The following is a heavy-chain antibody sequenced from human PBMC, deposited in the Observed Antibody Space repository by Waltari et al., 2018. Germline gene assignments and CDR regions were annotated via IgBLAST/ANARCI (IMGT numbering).Heavy chain of an antibody. Sequence: EVQLVESGGGLVQPGGSLGLSCAASGFTFSSYWMSWVRQAPGKGLEWVANIKQDGSEKYYLDSVKGRFTISRDNAKNSLYLQMNSLRAEDTAVYYCAGGGSFVREYYFDYWGQGTLVTVSS. J-gene: IGHJ4*02. CDR3: AGGGSFVREYYFDY. V-gene: IGHV3-7*01. D-gene: IGHD3-10*01. CDR2: IKQDGSEK. CDR1: GFTFSSYW.